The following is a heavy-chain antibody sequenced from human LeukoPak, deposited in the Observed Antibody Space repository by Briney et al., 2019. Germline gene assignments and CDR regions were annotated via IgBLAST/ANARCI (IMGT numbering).Heavy chain of an antibody. J-gene: IGHJ4*02. CDR3: ARDHVNCSGGSCWDY. Sequence: ASVRVSCKASGYTFTSYDINWVRQATGQGLEWMGWMNPNSGNTGYAQKFQGRVTMTRNTSISTAYMELSSLRSEDTAVYYCARDHVNCSGGSCWDYWGQGTLVTVSS. V-gene: IGHV1-8*01. CDR1: GYTFTSYD. CDR2: MNPNSGNT. D-gene: IGHD2-15*01.